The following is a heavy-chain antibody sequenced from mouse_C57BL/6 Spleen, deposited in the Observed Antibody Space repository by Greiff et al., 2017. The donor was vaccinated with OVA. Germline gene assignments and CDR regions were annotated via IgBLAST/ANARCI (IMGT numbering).Heavy chain of an antibody. CDR2: IYPGDGDP. D-gene: IGHD1-1*01. CDR1: GYAFSSYW. V-gene: IGHV1-80*01. J-gene: IGHJ3*01. CDR3: ARGGSSPAWFAY. Sequence: QVQLKESGAELVKPGASVKISCKASGYAFSSYWMNWVKQRPGKGLEWIGQIYPGDGDPNYNGKFKGKATLTADKSSSTAYMQLSSLTSEDSAVYFCARGGSSPAWFAYWGQGTLVTVSA.